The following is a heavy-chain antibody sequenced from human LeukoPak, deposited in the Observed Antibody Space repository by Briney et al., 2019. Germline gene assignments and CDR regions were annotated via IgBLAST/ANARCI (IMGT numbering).Heavy chain of an antibody. Sequence: SETLSLTCTVSGGSISSYYWSWIRQPAGKGLEWIGRIYTSGSTNYNPSLKSRVTMSVDTSKNQFSLKLSSVTAADTAVYYCARGAAAYHYYYYYMDVWGKGTTVTVSS. CDR2: IYTSGST. CDR3: ARGAAAYHYYYYYMDV. D-gene: IGHD6-13*01. J-gene: IGHJ6*03. V-gene: IGHV4-4*07. CDR1: GGSISSYY.